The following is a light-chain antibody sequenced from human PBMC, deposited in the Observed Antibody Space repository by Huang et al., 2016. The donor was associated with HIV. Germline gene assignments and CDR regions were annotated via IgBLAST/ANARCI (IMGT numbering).Light chain of an antibody. CDR1: NGISSD. CDR2: AAS. CDR3: QQYYTYPRT. J-gene: IGKJ1*01. Sequence: AIRITQSPSSLSASTGDRVTITCRASNGISSDLVWYQQETGRAARLLIYAASTMQSWVPLRFSGSGSGADFTLTISGLQSEDFATYYCQQYYTYPRTFGQGTKLEIK. V-gene: IGKV1-8*01.